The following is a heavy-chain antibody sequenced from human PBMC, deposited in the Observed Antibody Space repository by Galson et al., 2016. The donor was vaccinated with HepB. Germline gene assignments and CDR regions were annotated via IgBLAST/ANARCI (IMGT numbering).Heavy chain of an antibody. D-gene: IGHD1-26*01. CDR3: AKGHSQTYYYYYGTDV. CDR2: IWNDGSKK. J-gene: IGHJ6*02. V-gene: IGHV3-33*06. CDR1: GITFSNYG. Sequence: SLRLSCAASGITFSNYGMHWVRQAPGKGLEWVALIWNDGSKKYYADSVKGRFTISRDNSKNTLSLQMSSLRAEDTALYYCAKGHSQTYYYYYGTDVWGQGTTVTVSS.